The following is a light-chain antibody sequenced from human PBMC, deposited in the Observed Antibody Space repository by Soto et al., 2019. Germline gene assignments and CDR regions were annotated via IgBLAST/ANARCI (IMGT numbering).Light chain of an antibody. CDR3: ETWDSNTRV. CDR1: SLCSSYI. Sequence: QPVLTQSSSASASLGSSVKLTCTLSSLCSSYIIAWHQQQPGKAPRYLMKLEGSGSYNKGSGVPDRFSGSSSGADRYLTISNLQFEDEADYYCETWDSNTRVFGGGTKLTAL. V-gene: IGLV4-60*02. J-gene: IGLJ3*02. CDR2: LEGSGSY.